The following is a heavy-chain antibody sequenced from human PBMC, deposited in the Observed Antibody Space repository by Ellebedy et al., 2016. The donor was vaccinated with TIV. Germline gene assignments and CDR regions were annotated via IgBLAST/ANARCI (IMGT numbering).Heavy chain of an antibody. D-gene: IGHD3-3*01. CDR1: GFTFHDYT. CDR2: INWEGDTT. Sequence: GESLKISCAASGFTFHDYTMHWVRQVPGKGLEWVSLINWEGDTTFYSDSVKDRFTISRDNTKNSLYLQMNSLRSEDSALYFCVRDKNRAIFGVLDFWGQGTLVTVSS. CDR3: VRDKNRAIFGVLDF. J-gene: IGHJ4*02. V-gene: IGHV3-43*01.